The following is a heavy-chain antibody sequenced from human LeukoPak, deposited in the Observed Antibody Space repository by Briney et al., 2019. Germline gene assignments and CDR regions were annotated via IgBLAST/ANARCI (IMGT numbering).Heavy chain of an antibody. CDR1: GFTFSSNY. D-gene: IGHD2-21*01. Sequence: GGSLRLSCAASGFTFSSNYMSWVRQAPGKGLEWVSVIYSGGSTYYADSVKGRFTISRDNSKNTLYLQMNSLRAEDTAVYYCAKDFRIGYSAHFDYWGQGALVTVSS. CDR3: AKDFRIGYSAHFDY. V-gene: IGHV3-53*01. CDR2: IYSGGST. J-gene: IGHJ4*02.